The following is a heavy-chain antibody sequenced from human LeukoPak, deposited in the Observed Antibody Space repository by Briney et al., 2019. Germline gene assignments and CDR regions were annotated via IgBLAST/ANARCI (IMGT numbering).Heavy chain of an antibody. V-gene: IGHV1-2*02. CDR3: ARDPSSSWYASPGGL. CDR2: INPNSGGT. CDR1: GYTFTGYY. Sequence: GASVKVSCKASGYTFTGYYMHWVRQAPGQGLEWMGWINPNSGGTNYAQKFQGRVTMTRDTSISTAYMELSRLRSDDTAVYYCARDPSSSWYASPGGLWGQGTLVTVSS. J-gene: IGHJ4*02. D-gene: IGHD6-13*01.